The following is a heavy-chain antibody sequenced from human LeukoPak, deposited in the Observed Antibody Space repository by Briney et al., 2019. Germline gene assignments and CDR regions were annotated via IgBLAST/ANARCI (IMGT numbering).Heavy chain of an antibody. CDR3: ARAGGYSFGYGVDV. V-gene: IGHV4-61*08. Sequence: SETLSLTCTVSGDSVRSDAYYWSWLRQPPGKGLEWIGFVYYSARTNYNPSLKSRVTMSVDTSKNQFSLKLSSVTAADTARYYCARAGGYSFGYGVDVWGQGTTVTVSS. CDR1: GDSVRSDAYY. J-gene: IGHJ6*02. CDR2: VYYSART. D-gene: IGHD5-18*01.